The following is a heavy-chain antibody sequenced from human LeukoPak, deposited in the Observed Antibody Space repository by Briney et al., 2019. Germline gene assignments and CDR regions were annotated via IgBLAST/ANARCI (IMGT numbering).Heavy chain of an antibody. CDR2: IIPIFGTA. Sequence: GASVKVSCKASGYTFTSYGISWVRQAPGQGLEWMGGIIPIFGTANYAQKFQGRVTITADKSTSTAYMELSSLRSEDTAVYYCARDRGYYDSSGSYDYWGQGTLVTVPS. CDR3: ARDRGYYDSSGSYDY. J-gene: IGHJ4*02. CDR1: GYTFTSYG. D-gene: IGHD3-22*01. V-gene: IGHV1-69*06.